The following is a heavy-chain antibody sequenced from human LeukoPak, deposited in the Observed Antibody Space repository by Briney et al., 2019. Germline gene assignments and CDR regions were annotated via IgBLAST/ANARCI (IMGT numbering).Heavy chain of an antibody. CDR3: ARAGGYCSGGSCYSISHYYYYYMDV. Sequence: ASVKVSCKASGYTFTGYYMHWVRQPTGQGLEWMGWIHPNSGGTNYAQKFQGRVTMTRDTSISTAYMELSRLRSDDTAVYYCARAGGYCSGGSCYSISHYYYYYMDVWGKGTTVTVSS. J-gene: IGHJ6*03. CDR1: GYTFTGYY. V-gene: IGHV1-2*02. D-gene: IGHD2-15*01. CDR2: IHPNSGGT.